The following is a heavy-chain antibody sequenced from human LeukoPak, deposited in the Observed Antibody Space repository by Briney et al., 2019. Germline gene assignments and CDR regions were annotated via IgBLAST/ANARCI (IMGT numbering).Heavy chain of an antibody. CDR2: ISYSGNV. Sequence: SETLSLTCSVSGGSVNLYYWTWIRQSPGKGLEWIGYISYSGNVYYNPSLKSRVTITLDTSKKQVSLRLSSVTAADTAVYFCARDFARNSGDYGNDGFDIWGQGTMVTVS. CDR3: ARDFARNSGDYGNDGFDI. J-gene: IGHJ3*02. D-gene: IGHD4-17*01. V-gene: IGHV4-59*02. CDR1: GGSVNLYY.